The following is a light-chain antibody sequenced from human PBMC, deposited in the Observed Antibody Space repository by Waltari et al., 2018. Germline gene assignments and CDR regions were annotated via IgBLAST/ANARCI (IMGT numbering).Light chain of an antibody. V-gene: IGLV1-44*01. CDR2: SNS. CDR3: AAWDDSLNGPYV. Sequence: QSVLTQPPSASGTPGQRVTIPCSGSSSNIGSNPVNWYQQLPGTAPNLLIYSNSQRPSGVPDRFSGSKSGTSASLAISGLQSEDEADYYCAAWDDSLNGPYVFGTGTKVTVL. J-gene: IGLJ1*01. CDR1: SSNIGSNP.